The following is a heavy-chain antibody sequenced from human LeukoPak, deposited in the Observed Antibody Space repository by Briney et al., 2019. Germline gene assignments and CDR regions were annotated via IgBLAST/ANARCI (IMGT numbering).Heavy chain of an antibody. V-gene: IGHV5-51*01. D-gene: IGHD3-3*01. CDR1: GYSFTSYW. Sequence: GESLKISCKGSGYSFTSYWIGWVRQMPGKGLEWMGIIYPGDSDTRYSPSFQSQVTISADKSISNAYLKWSSLTASETDMYYCAPLWDFWVDYWGQGTLVTVSS. J-gene: IGHJ4*02. CDR2: IYPGDSDT. CDR3: APLWDFWVDY.